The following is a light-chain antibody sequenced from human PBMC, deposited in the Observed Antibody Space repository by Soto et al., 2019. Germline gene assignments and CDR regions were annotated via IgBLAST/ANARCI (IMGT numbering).Light chain of an antibody. CDR3: SAYTARSTLV. Sequence: QSALTQPASVSGSAGQSITISCSGTMRDVGAYNLVSWYQQHPGTAPKLIIYEVRNRPSGISSRFSGSRSGNTASLTISGLQPEDEGDYYRSAYTARSTLVFGGGTKVT. V-gene: IGLV2-14*01. J-gene: IGLJ3*02. CDR2: EVR. CDR1: MRDVGAYNL.